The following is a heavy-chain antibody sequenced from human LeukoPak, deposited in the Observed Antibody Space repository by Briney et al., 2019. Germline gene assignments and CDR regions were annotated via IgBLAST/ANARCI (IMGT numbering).Heavy chain of an antibody. J-gene: IGHJ4*02. D-gene: IGHD3-10*02. CDR1: GFNFDRYA. V-gene: IGHV3-43*01. Sequence: GGSLRLSCATSGFNFDRYAIHWVRQAPGKGLEWVSLAGWAGGTTFYSDSVRGRFTISRDSGRKSVYLQMNSLTTDDTAFYFCAKELDTMFFDYWGQGALVTVSS. CDR3: AKELDTMFFDY. CDR2: AGWAGGTT.